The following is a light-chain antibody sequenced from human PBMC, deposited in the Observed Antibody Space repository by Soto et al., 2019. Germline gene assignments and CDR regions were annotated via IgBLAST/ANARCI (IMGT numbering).Light chain of an antibody. CDR1: QDISTS. Sequence: QLTQSPSSLSASVGDRVTIPCRASQDISTSLAWYQQKPGKPPTLLVYDASTLESGVPSRFSGSGSGTDFTLTISSLQPEDFATYFCQQFQSYPLTFGGGTRVDI. V-gene: IGKV1-13*02. CDR3: QQFQSYPLT. CDR2: DAS. J-gene: IGKJ4*01.